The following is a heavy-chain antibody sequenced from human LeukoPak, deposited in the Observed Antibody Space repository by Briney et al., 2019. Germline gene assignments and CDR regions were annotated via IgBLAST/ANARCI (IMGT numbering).Heavy chain of an antibody. D-gene: IGHD1-26*01. CDR2: IIPIFGTA. CDR1: GYTFTSYG. J-gene: IGHJ3*02. Sequence: SVKVSCKASGYTFTSYGISWVRQAPGQGLEWMGWIIPIFGTANYAQKFQGRVTITADESTSTAYMELSSLRSEDTAVYYCARDGYGGSYYGGGRRAFDIWGQGTMVTVSS. V-gene: IGHV1-69*13. CDR3: ARDGYGGSYYGGGRRAFDI.